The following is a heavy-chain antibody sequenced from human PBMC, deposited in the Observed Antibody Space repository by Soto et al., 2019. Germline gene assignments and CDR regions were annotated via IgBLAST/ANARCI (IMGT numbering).Heavy chain of an antibody. CDR3: ARVSSGSSLYYFDY. CDR2: MYSGGNT. CDR1: GGSISGYY. V-gene: IGHV4-59*01. J-gene: IGHJ4*02. Sequence: QVQLQESDPGLVKPSETLSLTCTVSGGSISGYYWSWIRQPPGKGLEWIGYMYSGGNTNYNPSLKSRVTLSVDTSKNQFSLKVSSVTAADTAVYYCARVSSGSSLYYFDYCGQGTLVTVSS. D-gene: IGHD1-26*01.